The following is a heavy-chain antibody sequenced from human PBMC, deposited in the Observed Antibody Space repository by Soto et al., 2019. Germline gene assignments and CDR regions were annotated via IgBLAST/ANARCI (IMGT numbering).Heavy chain of an antibody. D-gene: IGHD1-1*01. J-gene: IGHJ6*02. Sequence: SRSLSCAASGFPFRSYSVNLVRQAPGKGLEWVSSISSSSSYIYYADSVKGRFTISRDNAKNSLFLQMNSLRAEDTAVFYCAREGTLYGMDVWGQGTTVTVSS. CDR1: GFPFRSYS. CDR2: ISSSSSYI. V-gene: IGHV3-21*01. CDR3: AREGTLYGMDV.